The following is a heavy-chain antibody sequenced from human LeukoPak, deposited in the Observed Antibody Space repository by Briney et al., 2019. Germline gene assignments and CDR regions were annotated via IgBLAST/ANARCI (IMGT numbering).Heavy chain of an antibody. J-gene: IGHJ4*02. V-gene: IGHV3-21*01. CDR3: ARGSGSRFDY. CDR2: ISSSSSYI. CDR1: GFTFSSYS. Sequence: PGGSLRLSCAASGFTFSSYSMNWVRQAPGKGLEWVSSISSSSSYIYYADSVKGRFTISRDNAKDSLYLQMNSLRAEDTAVYYCARGSGSRFDYWGQGTLVTVSS. D-gene: IGHD3-10*01.